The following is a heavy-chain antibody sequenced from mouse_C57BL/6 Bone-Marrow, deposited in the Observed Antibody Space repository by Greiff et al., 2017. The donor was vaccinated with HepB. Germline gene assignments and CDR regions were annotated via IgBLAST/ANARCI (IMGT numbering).Heavy chain of an antibody. CDR2: ISYDGSN. CDR3: ARDTTVVDPWYFDV. J-gene: IGHJ1*03. Sequence: EVKLQESGPGLVKPSQSLSLTCSVTGYSITSGYYWNWIRQFPGNKLEWMGYISYDGSNNYNPSLKNRISITRDTSKNQFFLKLNSVTTEDTATYYCARDTTVVDPWYFDVWGTGTTVTVSS. D-gene: IGHD1-1*01. CDR1: GYSITSGYY. V-gene: IGHV3-6*01.